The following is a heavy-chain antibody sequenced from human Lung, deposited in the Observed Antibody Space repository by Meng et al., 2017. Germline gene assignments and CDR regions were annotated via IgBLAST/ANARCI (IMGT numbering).Heavy chain of an antibody. J-gene: IGHJ4*02. CDR1: GDSVSSNSAA. V-gene: IGHV6-1*01. Sequence: QVHLQQSGPGLVKPSQTLSLTCAISGDSVSSNSAAWNWIGQSPSRGLEWLGRTYYRSKWYNGYTVSVRSRITINPDTSKNQFSLQLNSVTPEDTAVYYCARSQQWLDSWGQGTLVTVSS. CDR2: TYYRSKWYN. CDR3: ARSQQWLDS. D-gene: IGHD6-19*01.